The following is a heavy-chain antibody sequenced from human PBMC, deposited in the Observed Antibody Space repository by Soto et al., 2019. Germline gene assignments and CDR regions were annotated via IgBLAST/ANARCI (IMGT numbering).Heavy chain of an antibody. Sequence: ASVKVSCKASGGTFSSYAISWVRQAPGQGLEWMGGFIPIFGTANYAQKFQGRVTITADESTSTAYMELSSLRSEDTAVYYCARLPNTIFGVVKRQQSSYYGMDVWGQGTTVTVSS. V-gene: IGHV1-69*13. CDR3: ARLPNTIFGVVKRQQSSYYGMDV. CDR2: FIPIFGTA. J-gene: IGHJ6*02. CDR1: GGTFSSYA. D-gene: IGHD3-3*01.